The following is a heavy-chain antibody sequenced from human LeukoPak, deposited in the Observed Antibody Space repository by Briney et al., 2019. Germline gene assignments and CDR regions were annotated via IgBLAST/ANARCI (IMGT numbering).Heavy chain of an antibody. CDR3: ARGRRDSSGYYYVYYYYYYMDV. D-gene: IGHD3-22*01. CDR1: GYTFTSYG. CDR2: MNPNSGNT. V-gene: IGHV1-8*03. J-gene: IGHJ6*03. Sequence: ASVKVSCKASGYTFTSYGISWVRQAPGQGLEWMGWMNPNSGNTGYAQKFQGRVTITRNTSISTAYMELSSLRSEDTAVYYCARGRRDSSGYYYVYYYYYYMDVWGKGTTVTVSS.